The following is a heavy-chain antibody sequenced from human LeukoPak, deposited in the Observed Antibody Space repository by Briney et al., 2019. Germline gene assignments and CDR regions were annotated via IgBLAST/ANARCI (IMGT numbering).Heavy chain of an antibody. V-gene: IGHV3-21*01. Sequence: PGGSLRLSCAASGFTVSSNYMNWVRQAPGKGLEWVSAIDPSSTYIYYADSVKGRFTISRDNAENSLYLQMNSLRAEDTALYYCARVRSQMATINSFDYWGQGTLVTVSS. CDR1: GFTVSSNY. D-gene: IGHD5-24*01. CDR3: ARVRSQMATINSFDY. J-gene: IGHJ4*02. CDR2: IDPSSTYI.